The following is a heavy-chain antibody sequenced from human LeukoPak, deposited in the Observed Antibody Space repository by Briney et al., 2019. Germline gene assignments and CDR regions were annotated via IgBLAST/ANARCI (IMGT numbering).Heavy chain of an antibody. Sequence: PGGSLRLSCAASGFTFSSYAMSWVRQAPGKGLEWVSAISGSGGSTYYADSVKGRFTPSRDNSTNTLYLQMNSLRAEDTAVYYCANAPQPETYYYASSGYYSSLYFDYWGQGTLVTVSS. D-gene: IGHD3-22*01. J-gene: IGHJ4*02. CDR2: ISGSGGST. CDR1: GFTFSSYA. V-gene: IGHV3-23*01. CDR3: ANAPQPETYYYASSGYYSSLYFDY.